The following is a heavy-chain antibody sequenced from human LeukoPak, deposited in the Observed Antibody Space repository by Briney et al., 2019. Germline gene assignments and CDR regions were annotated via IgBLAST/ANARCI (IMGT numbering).Heavy chain of an antibody. CDR3: ANENYYGSGSYPDY. D-gene: IGHD3-10*01. V-gene: IGHV3-30*18. CDR1: GFTFSSYG. Sequence: GGSLRLSCAASGFTFSSYGIHWVRQAPGKGLEWVALISYDGSNIYYADSVKGRFTTSRDNSKNTLYLQMNSLRAEDTAVYYCANENYYGSGSYPDYWGQGTLVTVSS. CDR2: ISYDGSNI. J-gene: IGHJ4*02.